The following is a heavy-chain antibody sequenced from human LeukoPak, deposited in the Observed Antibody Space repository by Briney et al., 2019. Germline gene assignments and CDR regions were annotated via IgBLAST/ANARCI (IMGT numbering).Heavy chain of an antibody. CDR3: AVKGGYNDWDAPFDY. CDR1: GFTFSSCW. J-gene: IGHJ4*02. CDR2: VNGDGSST. V-gene: IGHV3-74*01. D-gene: IGHD5-12*01. Sequence: GGCLRLTWAASGFTFSSCWMHWVRQAPGKGLVWVARVNGDGSSTTYADSVKGRFTVSRDNAKKALYLQMNSLGAEDTAVYYCAVKGGYNDWDAPFDYWGQGTLVTVSS.